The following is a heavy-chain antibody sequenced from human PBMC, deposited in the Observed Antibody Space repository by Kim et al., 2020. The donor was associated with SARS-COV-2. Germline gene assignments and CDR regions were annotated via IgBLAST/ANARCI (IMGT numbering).Heavy chain of an antibody. J-gene: IGHJ4*02. Sequence: SETLSLTCTVSGGSISSSSYYWGWIRQPPGKGLEWIGSIYYSGSTYYNPSLKSRVTISVDTSKNQFSLKLSSVTAADTAVYYCARVLARGLLWFGELLYWGQGTLVTVSS. CDR1: GGSISSSSYY. D-gene: IGHD3-10*01. CDR2: IYYSGST. V-gene: IGHV4-39*07. CDR3: ARVLARGLLWFGELLY.